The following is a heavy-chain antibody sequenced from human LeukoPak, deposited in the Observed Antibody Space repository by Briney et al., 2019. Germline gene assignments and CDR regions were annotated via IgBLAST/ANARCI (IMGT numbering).Heavy chain of an antibody. D-gene: IGHD4-11*01. Sequence: GASVKVSCKASGYTFSRYGISWVRQAPGQGLEWMGGIIPIFGTANYAQKFQGRVTITADESTSTAYMELSSLRSEDTAVYYCARSNYGALPDYWGQGTLVTVSS. V-gene: IGHV1-69*13. J-gene: IGHJ4*02. CDR1: GYTFSRYG. CDR2: IIPIFGTA. CDR3: ARSNYGALPDY.